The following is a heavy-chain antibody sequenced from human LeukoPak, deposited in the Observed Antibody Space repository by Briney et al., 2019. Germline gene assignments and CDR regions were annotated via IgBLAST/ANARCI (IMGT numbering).Heavy chain of an antibody. CDR3: ARQMDCGGDCYLLDY. D-gene: IGHD2-21*02. Sequence: KSSETLSLTCTVSGYSISSGYYWGWIRQPPGKGLEWIGSIYYSGSTYYNPSLKSRVTISVDTSKNQFSLKLSSVTAADTAVYYCARQMDCGGDCYLLDYWGQGTLVTVSS. J-gene: IGHJ4*02. CDR1: GYSISSGYY. V-gene: IGHV4-38-2*02. CDR2: IYYSGST.